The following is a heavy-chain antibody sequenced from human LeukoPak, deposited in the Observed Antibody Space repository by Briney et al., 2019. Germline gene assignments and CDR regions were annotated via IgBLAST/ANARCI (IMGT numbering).Heavy chain of an antibody. CDR1: GGTFSSYA. Sequence: GASVKVSCKASGGTFSSYAISWVRQAPGQGLEWMGWMNPNSGNTGYAQKFQGRVTMTRNTSISTAYMELSSLRSEDTAVYYCAKGGEAKWFGELIKTQYYYYMDVWGKGTTVTVSS. D-gene: IGHD3-10*01. CDR2: MNPNSGNT. J-gene: IGHJ6*03. V-gene: IGHV1-8*02. CDR3: AKGGEAKWFGELIKTQYYYYMDV.